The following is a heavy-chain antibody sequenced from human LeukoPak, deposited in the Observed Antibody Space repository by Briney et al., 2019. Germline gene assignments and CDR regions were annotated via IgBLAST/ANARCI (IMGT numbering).Heavy chain of an antibody. CDR3: ARGPITDYYDGSAYYFFDY. CDR1: GGSFSGYY. CDR2: INHSGST. Sequence: NPSETLSLTCAVYGGSFSGYYWSGIRQPPGKGLEWIGEINHSGSTNYNPSLKSRVTISVDTSKNQFSLKLSSVTAADTAVYYCARGPITDYYDGSAYYFFDYWGQGTLVTVSS. J-gene: IGHJ4*02. D-gene: IGHD3-22*01. V-gene: IGHV4-34*01.